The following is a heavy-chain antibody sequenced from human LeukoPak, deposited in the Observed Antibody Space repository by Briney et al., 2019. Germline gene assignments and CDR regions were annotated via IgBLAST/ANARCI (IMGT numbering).Heavy chain of an antibody. D-gene: IGHD6-13*01. V-gene: IGHV4-59*08. Sequence: PSETLSLTCTVSGGSISIYHWSWIRQPPGKGLEWIGYIYYSGSTNYNPSLKSRVTISVDTSKNQFSLKLSSVTAADTAVYYCARLMRLERQLAPWGQGTLVTVSS. CDR1: GGSISIYH. J-gene: IGHJ5*02. CDR3: ARLMRLERQLAP. CDR2: IYYSGST.